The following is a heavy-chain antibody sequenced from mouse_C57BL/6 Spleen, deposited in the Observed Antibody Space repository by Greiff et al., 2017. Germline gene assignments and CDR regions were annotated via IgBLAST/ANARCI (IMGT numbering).Heavy chain of an antibody. V-gene: IGHV1-52*01. CDR2: IDPSDSET. Sequence: QVQLQQPGAELVRPGSSVKLSCKASGYTFTSYWMHWVKQRPIQGLDWIGNIDPSDSETHYNQKFKDKATLTVDKSSSTAYMQLSSLTSEDSAVYYCARERTYGSSSYWYFDVWGTGTTVTVSS. CDR3: ARERTYGSSSYWYFDV. J-gene: IGHJ1*03. D-gene: IGHD1-1*01. CDR1: GYTFTSYW.